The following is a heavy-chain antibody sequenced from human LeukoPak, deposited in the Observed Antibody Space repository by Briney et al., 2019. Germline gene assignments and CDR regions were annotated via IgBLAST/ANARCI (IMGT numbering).Heavy chain of an antibody. CDR3: ARAADVLLWFGESMGDDAFDI. V-gene: IGHV1-18*01. D-gene: IGHD3-10*01. Sequence: ASVKVSCKASGYTFTSYDINWVRQATGQGLEWMGWISAYNGNTNYAQKLQGRVTMTTDTSTSTAYMELRSLRSDDTAVYYCARAADVLLWFGESMGDDAFDIWGQGTMVTVSS. J-gene: IGHJ3*02. CDR2: ISAYNGNT. CDR1: GYTFTSYD.